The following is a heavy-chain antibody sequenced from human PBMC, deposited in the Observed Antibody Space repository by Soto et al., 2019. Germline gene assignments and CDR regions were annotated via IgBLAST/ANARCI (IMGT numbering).Heavy chain of an antibody. CDR1: GGSISSSSYY. D-gene: IGHD3-10*01. Sequence: SETLSLTCTVSGGSISSSSYYWGWIRQPPGKGLEWIGSIYYSGSTYYNPSLKSRVTISVDTSKNQFSLKLSSVTAADTAVYYCARHFSHPGSGSYHVYNWFDPWGQGTLVTVSS. V-gene: IGHV4-39*01. J-gene: IGHJ5*02. CDR3: ARHFSHPGSGSYHVYNWFDP. CDR2: IYYSGST.